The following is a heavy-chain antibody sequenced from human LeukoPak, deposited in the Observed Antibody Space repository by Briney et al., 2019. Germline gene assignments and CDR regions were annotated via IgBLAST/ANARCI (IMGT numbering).Heavy chain of an antibody. Sequence: GGSLRLSCAASGFTFSNTWMDWVRQAPGKGLEWVGRIQSKTDGGTTEYAAPVKGRFTISRDDSKTTLYLQMNSLKTEDTAVYYCATLTVRGVINIWGQGTLVTVSS. CDR3: ATLTVRGVINI. D-gene: IGHD3-10*01. J-gene: IGHJ4*02. CDR2: IQSKTDGGTT. CDR1: GFTFSNTW. V-gene: IGHV3-15*01.